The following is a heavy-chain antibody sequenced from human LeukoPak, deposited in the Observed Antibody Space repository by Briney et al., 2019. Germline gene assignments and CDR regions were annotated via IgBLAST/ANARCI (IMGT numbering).Heavy chain of an antibody. Sequence: PGGSLRLSCAASGFTFSSYAMSWVRQAPGKGLEWVSAFSGSGGNTYYADSVKGRFTISRDNSKNTLYLQMNSLRAEDTAVYYCAGGSGYYLDWGQGTLVTVSS. CDR3: AGGSGYYLD. J-gene: IGHJ4*02. CDR1: GFTFSSYA. V-gene: IGHV3-23*01. CDR2: FSGSGGNT. D-gene: IGHD3-22*01.